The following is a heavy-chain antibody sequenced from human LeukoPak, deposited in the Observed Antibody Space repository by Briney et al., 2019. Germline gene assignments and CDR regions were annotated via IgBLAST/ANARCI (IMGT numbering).Heavy chain of an antibody. J-gene: IGHJ4*02. CDR1: GDSISSGSYY. CDR3: ARGWSGTYGHNFDN. D-gene: IGHD3-10*01. Sequence: SETLSLTCTVSGDSISSGSYYWTWIRQSAGKGLEWIGRIYNGGSTKYSPSLNSRVTISVDTSKNQFSLKLTSVTAADTAVYYCARGWSGTYGHNFDNWGQGTLVTVSS. V-gene: IGHV4-61*02. CDR2: IYNGGST.